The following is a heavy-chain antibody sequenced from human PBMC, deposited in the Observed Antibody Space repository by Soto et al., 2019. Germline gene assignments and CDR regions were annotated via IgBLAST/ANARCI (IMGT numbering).Heavy chain of an antibody. CDR1: GGSISSGGYY. CDR3: ARSRSYYVEDFQK. V-gene: IGHV4-31*03. D-gene: IGHD1-26*01. CDR2: IYYSGLT. Sequence: SETLSLTCTVSGGSISSGGYYWSWIRQHPGKGLEWIGYIYYSGLTSYNPSLKSRVTISRATSKNQFYLKLSSVTAADTAVYYCARSRSYYVEDFQKWGQGTLVTVSS. J-gene: IGHJ1*01.